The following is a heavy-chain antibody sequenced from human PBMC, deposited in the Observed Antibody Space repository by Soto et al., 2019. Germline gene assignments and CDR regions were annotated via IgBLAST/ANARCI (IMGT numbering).Heavy chain of an antibody. J-gene: IGHJ6*02. D-gene: IGHD5-12*01. CDR3: ARVGESNVDRVATTSYYYYGMDV. Sequence: SVNVACKSSVCTSSSYAISAVRQAPGQGLEWMGGIIPIFGTANYAQKFQGRVTITADESTSTAYMELSSLRSEDTAVYYCARVGESNVDRVATTSYYYYGMDVWGQGTTVTSSS. CDR2: IIPIFGTA. CDR1: VCTSSSYA. V-gene: IGHV1-69*13.